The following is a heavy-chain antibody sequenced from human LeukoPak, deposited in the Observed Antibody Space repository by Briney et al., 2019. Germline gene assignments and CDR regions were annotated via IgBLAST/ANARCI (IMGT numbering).Heavy chain of an antibody. V-gene: IGHV1-8*01. Sequence: ASVKVSCKASGYTFTNYDINWVRQATGQGLEWMGWLNPHSGNTGYAQKFQGRVTMTRNTSISTAYMELSSLRSDDTAVYCCARRIISDYWGLGSLVTVSS. CDR1: GYTFTNYD. D-gene: IGHD3-10*01. CDR2: LNPHSGNT. J-gene: IGHJ4*02. CDR3: ARRIISDY.